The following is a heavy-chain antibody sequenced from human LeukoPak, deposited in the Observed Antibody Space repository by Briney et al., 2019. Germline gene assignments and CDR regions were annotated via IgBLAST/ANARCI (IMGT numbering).Heavy chain of an antibody. CDR3: ARHHSEAVAGIDY. J-gene: IGHJ4*02. CDR2: ISGGANIT. CDR1: GFILSNYA. D-gene: IGHD6-19*01. Sequence: PGGFPRLSCAASGFILSNYAMSWVRQAPGKGLEWVSAISGGANITYYADSVRGRFTISRDHSKNTLYLQMNSLRAEDTAVYYCARHHSEAVAGIDYWGQGTLVTVSS. V-gene: IGHV3-23*01.